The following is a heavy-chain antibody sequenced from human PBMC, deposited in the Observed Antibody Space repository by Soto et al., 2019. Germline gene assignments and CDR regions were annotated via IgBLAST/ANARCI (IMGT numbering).Heavy chain of an antibody. V-gene: IGHV1-69*13. CDR2: IIPIFGTA. Sequence: ASVKVSCKASGGTFSSYAISWVRQAPGQGLEWMGGIIPIFGTANYAQKFQGRVTITADESTSTAYMELSGLRSEDTAVYYCARGIGAVADLLYGMDVWGQGTTVTVSS. CDR3: ARGIGAVADLLYGMDV. CDR1: GGTFSSYA. D-gene: IGHD6-19*01. J-gene: IGHJ6*02.